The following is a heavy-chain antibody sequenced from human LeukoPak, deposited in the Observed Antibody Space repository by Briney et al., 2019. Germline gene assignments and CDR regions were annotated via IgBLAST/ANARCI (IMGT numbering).Heavy chain of an antibody. J-gene: IGHJ4*02. CDR3: ARGVPAAIGHLDY. D-gene: IGHD2-2*01. V-gene: IGHV4-59*01. CDR2: IYYSGST. CDR1: GGSISSYY. Sequence: SETLSLTCTVSGGSISSYYWSWIRQPPGKGLEWIGYIYYSGSTNYNPSLKSRVTISVDTSKNQFSLKLSSVTAADTAVYYCARGVPAAIGHLDYWGQGTLVTVSS.